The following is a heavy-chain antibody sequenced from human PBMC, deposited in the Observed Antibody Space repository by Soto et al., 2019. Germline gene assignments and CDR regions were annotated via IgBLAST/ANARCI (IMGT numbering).Heavy chain of an antibody. D-gene: IGHD3-3*01. CDR2: IIPIFCTA. Sequence: SVKVSCKASGGPFSSYAISWVRQAPGQGLEWMGGIIPIFCTANYAQKLQGRVTITADESTSTAYMELSSLRSEDTAVYYCARCITIFGVVQVWDYYYYGMDVWGQGTTVTVSS. V-gene: IGHV1-69*13. CDR3: ARCITIFGVVQVWDYYYYGMDV. CDR1: GGPFSSYA. J-gene: IGHJ6*02.